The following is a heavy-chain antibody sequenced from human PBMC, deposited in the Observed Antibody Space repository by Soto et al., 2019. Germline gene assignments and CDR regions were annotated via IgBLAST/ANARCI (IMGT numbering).Heavy chain of an antibody. J-gene: IGHJ4*02. CDR1: GGSITSGGYY. Sequence: SETLSLTCTVSGGSITSGGYYWSWIRQHPGKGLEWLGYIYDSGSTFYNPSLKSRITLSVDTSKNQFSLKLSSVTVADTAVYFCARKQAGYFYGIDYWGQGTLVTVSS. V-gene: IGHV4-31*03. D-gene: IGHD3-10*01. CDR3: ARKQAGYFYGIDY. CDR2: IYDSGST.